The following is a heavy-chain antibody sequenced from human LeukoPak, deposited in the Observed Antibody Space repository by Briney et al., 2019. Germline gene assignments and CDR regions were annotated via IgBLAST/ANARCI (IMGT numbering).Heavy chain of an antibody. Sequence: ASVKVSCKASGYTFTGYYMHWVRQAPGQGLEWMGWINPNSGGTNYAQKFQGRVTMTRDTSISTAYMELSRLRSDDTAVYYCARDHHSNTYYYGSGSYFHWGQGTLVTVSS. J-gene: IGHJ4*02. CDR3: ARDHHSNTYYYGSGSYFH. CDR1: GYTFTGYY. V-gene: IGHV1-2*02. CDR2: INPNSGGT. D-gene: IGHD3-10*01.